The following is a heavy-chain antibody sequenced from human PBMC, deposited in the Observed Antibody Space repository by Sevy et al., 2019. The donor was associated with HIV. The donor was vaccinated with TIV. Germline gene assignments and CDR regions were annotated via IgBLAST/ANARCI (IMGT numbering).Heavy chain of an antibody. CDR2: TYYRSKWYN. CDR3: ARAYRGGYCSGGSCYGGWYYYGMDV. Sequence: KQSQTLSLTCAISGDSVSSNSAAWNWIRQSPSRGLEWLGRTYYRSKWYNDYAVSVKSRITINPDTSKNQFSLQLNSVTPEDTAVYYCARAYRGGYCSGGSCYGGWYYYGMDVWGQGTTVTVSS. V-gene: IGHV6-1*01. CDR1: GDSVSSNSAA. J-gene: IGHJ6*02. D-gene: IGHD2-15*01.